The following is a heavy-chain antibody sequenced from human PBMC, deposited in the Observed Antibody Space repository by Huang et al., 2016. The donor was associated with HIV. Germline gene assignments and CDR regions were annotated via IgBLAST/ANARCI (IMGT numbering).Heavy chain of an antibody. V-gene: IGHV4-39*01. CDR2: IYYSGST. CDR1: GGSISSSSYC. D-gene: IGHD3-3*01. J-gene: IGHJ6*02. CDR3: ARHLSRDLEWLLANYYYYGMDV. Sequence: QLQLQESGPGLVKPSETLSLTCTVSGGSISSSSYCWGWIRQPPGKGLEWIGSIYYSGSTYNNPALKSRVTIAVDTSKNQFSLKLSSVTAADTAVYYCARHLSRDLEWLLANYYYYGMDVWGQGTTVTVSS.